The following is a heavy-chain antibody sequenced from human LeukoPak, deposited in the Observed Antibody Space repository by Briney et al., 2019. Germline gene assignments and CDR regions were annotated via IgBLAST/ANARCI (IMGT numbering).Heavy chain of an antibody. J-gene: IGHJ6*03. V-gene: IGHV4-34*01. CDR3: ARHRRGQQLAPAYYYYYMDV. Sequence: SETPSLTCAVYGGSFSGYYWSWIRQPPGKGLEWIGEINHSGSTYYNPSLKSRVTISVDTSKNQFSLKLSSVTAADTAVYYCARHRRGQQLAPAYYYYYMDVWGKGTTVTISS. D-gene: IGHD6-13*01. CDR1: GGSFSGYY. CDR2: INHSGST.